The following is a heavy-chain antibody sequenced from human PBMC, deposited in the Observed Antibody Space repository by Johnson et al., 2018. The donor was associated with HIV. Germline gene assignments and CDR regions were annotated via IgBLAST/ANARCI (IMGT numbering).Heavy chain of an antibody. CDR1: GFTFDDYA. V-gene: IGHV3-30-3*01. D-gene: IGHD1-26*01. Sequence: QVQLVESGGGLVQPGMSLRLSCAASGFTFDDYAMHWVRQAPGKGLEWVAVISYGVSNKYYADSVKGRFTISRDNSKNSLYLQMNSLRAEDTALYYCALVGAHDAFDIWGQGTMVTVSS. J-gene: IGHJ3*02. CDR2: ISYGVSNK. CDR3: ALVGAHDAFDI.